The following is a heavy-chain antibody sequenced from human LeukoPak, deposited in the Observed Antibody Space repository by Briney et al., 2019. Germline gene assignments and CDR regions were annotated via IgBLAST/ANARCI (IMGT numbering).Heavy chain of an antibody. CDR2: IWYDGSNK. J-gene: IGHJ4*02. CDR3: ARAAYDSTGYLTL. D-gene: IGHD3-22*01. V-gene: IGHV3-33*01. CDR1: GFTFSSYG. Sequence: GRSLRLSCAASGFTFSSYGMHWVRQAPGKGLELVAVIWYDGSNKYYVASVKGRFTISRDNSKNTLYLQMNSLRAEDTAVYYCARAAYDSTGYLTLWGQGALVTVSS.